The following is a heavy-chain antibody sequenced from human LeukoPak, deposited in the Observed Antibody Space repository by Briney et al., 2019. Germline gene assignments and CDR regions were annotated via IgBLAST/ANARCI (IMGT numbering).Heavy chain of an antibody. CDR3: ARDIVVVVAATRGSYYYGMDV. CDR2: IYYSGST. D-gene: IGHD2-15*01. V-gene: IGHV4-39*01. Sequence: SETLSLTWTVSGGSISSSSYYWGWIRQRPGKGLEWIGSIYYSGSTYYNPSLKSRVTISVDTSKNQFSLKLSSVTAADTAVYYCARDIVVVVAATRGSYYYGMDVWGQGTTVTVSS. J-gene: IGHJ6*02. CDR1: GGSISSSSYY.